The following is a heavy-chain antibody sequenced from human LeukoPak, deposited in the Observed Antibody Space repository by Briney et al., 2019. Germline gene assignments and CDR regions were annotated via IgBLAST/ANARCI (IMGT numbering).Heavy chain of an antibody. CDR3: ARGGVVVAATAYYFDY. Sequence: PSETLSLTCTVSGGSISSYYWSWIRQPPGKGLEWIGYIYYSGSTNYNPSLKSRVTISVDTSKNQFSLKLSSVTAADTAVYYCARGGVVVAATAYYFDYWGQGTLVTVSS. V-gene: IGHV4-59*08. J-gene: IGHJ4*02. CDR1: GGSISSYY. D-gene: IGHD2-15*01. CDR2: IYYSGST.